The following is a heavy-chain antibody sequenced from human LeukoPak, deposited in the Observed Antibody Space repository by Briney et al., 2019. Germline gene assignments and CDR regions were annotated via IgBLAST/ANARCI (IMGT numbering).Heavy chain of an antibody. D-gene: IGHD3-3*01. CDR2: IYDSGST. J-gene: IGHJ4*02. Sequence: SETLSLTCTVSGGSIRSSYYYWGWIRQPPGKGLEWIGSIYDSGSTYYNPSLKSRVTISVDTSKNQFSLKLNSVTAADTAVYYCARLTRITIFGVVIKYYFDYWGQGTLVTVSS. CDR3: ARLTRITIFGVVIKYYFDY. V-gene: IGHV4-39*01. CDR1: GGSIRSSYYY.